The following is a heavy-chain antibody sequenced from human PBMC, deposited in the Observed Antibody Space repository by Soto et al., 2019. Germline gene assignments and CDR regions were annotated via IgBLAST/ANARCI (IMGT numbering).Heavy chain of an antibody. CDR1: GFSLSTSGVG. CDR3: ALSRRVYSSSWYPDDY. V-gene: IGHV2-5*01. CDR2: IYWNDDK. D-gene: IGHD6-13*01. Sequence: SGPTLVKPTQTLTLTCTFSGFSLSTSGVGVGWIRQPPGKALEWLALIYWNDDKRYSPSLKSRLTTTKDTSKNQVVLTMTNMDPVDTATYYCALSRRVYSSSWYPDDYWGQGTLVTVSS. J-gene: IGHJ4*02.